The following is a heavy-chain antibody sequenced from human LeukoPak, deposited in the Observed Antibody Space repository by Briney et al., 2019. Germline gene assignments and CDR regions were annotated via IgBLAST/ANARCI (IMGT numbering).Heavy chain of an antibody. CDR2: IYTSGST. CDR1: GGSISTYS. Sequence: PSETLSLTCIVSGGSISTYSWTWIRQPAGKRLECIGRIYTSGSTHHNPSLESRVTISVDTSKNHFSLKLSSVTAADSAVYFCVSVGLVPAAFDIRGQGTMVTVSS. V-gene: IGHV4-4*07. J-gene: IGHJ3*02. CDR3: VSVGLVPAAFDI. D-gene: IGHD3/OR15-3a*01.